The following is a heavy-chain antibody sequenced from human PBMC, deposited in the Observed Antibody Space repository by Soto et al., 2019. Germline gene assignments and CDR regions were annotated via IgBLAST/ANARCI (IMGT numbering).Heavy chain of an antibody. CDR2: ISYDGSNK. Sequence: GGSLRLSCAASGFTFSSYAMHWVRQAPGKGLEWVAVISYDGSNKYYADSVKGRFTISRDNSKNTLYLQMNSLRAEDTAVYYCARGHPNVEGVICYWGQGTLVTVSS. J-gene: IGHJ4*02. D-gene: IGHD3-10*01. CDR1: GFTFSSYA. V-gene: IGHV3-30-3*01. CDR3: ARGHPNVEGVICY.